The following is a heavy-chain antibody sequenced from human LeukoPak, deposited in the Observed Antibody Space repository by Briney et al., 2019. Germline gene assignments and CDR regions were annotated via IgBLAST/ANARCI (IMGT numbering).Heavy chain of an antibody. CDR1: GGSISSYY. V-gene: IGHV4-59*01. CDR3: ARVIYGVSSSYYFDY. D-gene: IGHD4-17*01. Sequence: SETLSLTCTVSGGSISSYYWSWIRQPPGKGLEWIGYIYYSGSTNYNPSLKSRVTISVDTSKNQFSLKLSSVTAADTAVYYCARVIYGVSSSYYFDYWGQGTLVTVSS. CDR2: IYYSGST. J-gene: IGHJ4*02.